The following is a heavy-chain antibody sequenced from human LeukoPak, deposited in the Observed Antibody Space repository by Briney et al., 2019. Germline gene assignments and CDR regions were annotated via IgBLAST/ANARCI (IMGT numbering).Heavy chain of an antibody. CDR2: IWPDGSYK. CDR3: ARAVGPFDY. D-gene: IGHD3-16*01. J-gene: IGHJ4*02. Sequence: PGGSLRLSCAVSGFTVSTNSMTWVRQAPGKGLEWVAAIWPDGSYKYYADSVKGRFTISRDNSKNTVYLQMNTLRDEDTAVYYCARAVGPFDYWGQGTLVTVSS. V-gene: IGHV3-33*08. CDR1: GFTVSTNS.